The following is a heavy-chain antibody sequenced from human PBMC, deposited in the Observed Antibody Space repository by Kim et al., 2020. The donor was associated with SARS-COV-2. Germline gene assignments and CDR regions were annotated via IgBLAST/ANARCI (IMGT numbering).Heavy chain of an antibody. D-gene: IGHD6-13*01. V-gene: IGHV4-59*01. J-gene: IGHJ4*02. CDR1: GGSIGSYY. Sequence: SETLSLTCTVSGGSIGSYYWSWIRQPPGKALEWIGYIYYSGTTNYNPSLRSRVTISVDTSKNQFSLNLSSVTAADTAVYYCARDAYSSSWYYFDYWGQGTLVTVSS. CDR2: IYYSGTT. CDR3: ARDAYSSSWYYFDY.